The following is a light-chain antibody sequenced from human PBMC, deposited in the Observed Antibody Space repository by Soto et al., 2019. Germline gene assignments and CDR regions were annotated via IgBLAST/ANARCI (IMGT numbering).Light chain of an antibody. CDR1: SNDVGGYNY. CDR3: SSYTSSSTYV. J-gene: IGLJ1*01. Sequence: QSVLTQPSSVSGSPGQLITISCTGNSNDVGGYNYVSWYQQHPGKAPKLMIYDVSNRPSGVSNRFSGSKSGNTASLTISGLQAEDEADYYCSSYTSSSTYVFGTGTKVTVL. V-gene: IGLV2-14*01. CDR2: DVS.